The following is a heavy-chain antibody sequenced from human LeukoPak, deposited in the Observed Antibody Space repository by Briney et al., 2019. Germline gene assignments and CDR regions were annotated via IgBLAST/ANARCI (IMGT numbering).Heavy chain of an antibody. CDR2: IYPGDSDT. D-gene: IGHD6-19*01. CDR3: ARQGSSGQNWFDP. Sequence: GESLKISCKGSGYSFTSYWIGWVRQMPGKGLGWMGIIYPGDSDTRYSPSFQGQVTIPADKSISTAYLQWSSLKASDTAMYYCARQGSSGQNWFDPWGQGTLVTVSS. J-gene: IGHJ5*02. CDR1: GYSFTSYW. V-gene: IGHV5-51*01.